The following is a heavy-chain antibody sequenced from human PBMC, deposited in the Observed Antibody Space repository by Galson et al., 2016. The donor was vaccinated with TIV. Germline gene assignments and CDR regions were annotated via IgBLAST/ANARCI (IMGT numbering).Heavy chain of an antibody. V-gene: IGHV5-51*01. Sequence: QSGAEVKKPGESLKISCKATGYSFDTYWIGWMRQMPGKGIEWMGIIYPGDSDTTYSPSFQGQVTISADKSINTAYLQWNSLKASDTAIYFCARRLLAFDVWGQGTAVIVS. CDR3: ARRLLAFDV. J-gene: IGHJ6*02. CDR2: IYPGDSDT. D-gene: IGHD2/OR15-2a*01. CDR1: GYSFDTYW.